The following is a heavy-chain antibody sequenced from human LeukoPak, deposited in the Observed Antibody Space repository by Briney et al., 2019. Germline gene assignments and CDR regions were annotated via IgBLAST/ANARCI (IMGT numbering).Heavy chain of an antibody. CDR3: AKGVWFGTYYMDV. D-gene: IGHD3-10*01. CDR2: ISSSGST. J-gene: IGHJ6*03. Sequence: PSETLSLTCTVSGDSISSGDYYWSWIRQPAGKGLEWIGRISSSGSTNYNPSLKSRVTISVDTSKNQFSLKLSSVTAADTAVYYCAKGVWFGTYYMDVWGKGTTVTISS. CDR1: GDSISSGDYY. V-gene: IGHV4-61*02.